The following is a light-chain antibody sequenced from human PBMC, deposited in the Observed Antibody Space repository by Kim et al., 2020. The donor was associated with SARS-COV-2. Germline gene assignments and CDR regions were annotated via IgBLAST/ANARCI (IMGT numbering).Light chain of an antibody. CDR2: GAS. J-gene: IGKJ3*01. Sequence: SPGERATLSCRASQSVSSSYLAWYQQKPGQAPRLLIHGASNRATGIPDRFSGSGSGTDFTLTISRLEPEDFAVYYCQQYGSSPFTFGPGTKVDIK. CDR1: QSVSSSY. CDR3: QQYGSSPFT. V-gene: IGKV3-20*01.